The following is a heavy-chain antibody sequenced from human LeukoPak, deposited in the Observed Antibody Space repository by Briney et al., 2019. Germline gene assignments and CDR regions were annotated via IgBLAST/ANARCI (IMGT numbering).Heavy chain of an antibody. CDR1: ACSFSFSA. V-gene: IGHV1-69*13. D-gene: IGHD3-10*01. CDR2: VIPILGTA. CDR3: ARDLITMVRGALTEPYYYCGMDV. J-gene: IGHJ6*02. Sequence: AGTVCCKCSACSFSFSAISWVRAAPGQGLGRKGGVIPILGTANYAQKFQGRVSITADEATITAYMELSSLRSEDTAVYYCARDLITMVRGALTEPYYYCGMDVWGQGTTVTVSS.